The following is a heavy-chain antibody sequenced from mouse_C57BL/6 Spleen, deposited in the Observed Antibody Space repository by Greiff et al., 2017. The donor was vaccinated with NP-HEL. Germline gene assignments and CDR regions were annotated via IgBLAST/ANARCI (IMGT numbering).Heavy chain of an antibody. J-gene: IGHJ2*01. D-gene: IGHD1-1*01. V-gene: IGHV3-1*01. CDR2: ISYSGST. CDR3: ARGDYGSNPFDY. Sequence: VQLKESGPGMVKPSQSLSLTCTVTGYSITSGYDWHWIRHFPGNKLEWMGYISYSGSTNYNPSLKSRISITHDTSKNHFFLKLNSVTTEDTATYYCARGDYGSNPFDYWGQGTTLTVSS. CDR1: GYSITSGYD.